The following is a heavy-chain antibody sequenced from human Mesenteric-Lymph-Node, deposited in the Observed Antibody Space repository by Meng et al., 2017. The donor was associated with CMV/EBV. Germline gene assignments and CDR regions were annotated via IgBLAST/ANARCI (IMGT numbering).Heavy chain of an antibody. CDR1: GFTFSDYG. J-gene: IGHJ1*01. CDR2: IRYDGIND. CDR3: ARDAGVGREINLDQ. V-gene: IGHV3-30*02. D-gene: IGHD3-3*01. Sequence: GESLKISCDASGFTFSDYGMHWVRQPPGKGLEWVAFIRYDGINDDYADSVKGRFTISRDNSKNTLYLQMNSLRAEDTAVYYCARDAGVGREINLDQWGQGTLVVTVSS.